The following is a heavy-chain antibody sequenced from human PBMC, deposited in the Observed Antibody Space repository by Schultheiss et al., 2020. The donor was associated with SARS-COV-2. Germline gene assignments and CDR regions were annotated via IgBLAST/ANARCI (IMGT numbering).Heavy chain of an antibody. CDR2: ISATGDIR. CDR3: ATDDNIGWFRPYGLDV. J-gene: IGHJ4*02. D-gene: IGHD6-19*01. V-gene: IGHV3-23*01. Sequence: GGSLRLSCAGSGFPFNTYAMAWVRQLSGGGLQWVSSISATGDIRYYADSVKGRFTISRDNSKNTLFLQMNRLRVEDTALYYCATDDNIGWFRPYGLDVWGRGALVTVSS. CDR1: GFPFNTYA.